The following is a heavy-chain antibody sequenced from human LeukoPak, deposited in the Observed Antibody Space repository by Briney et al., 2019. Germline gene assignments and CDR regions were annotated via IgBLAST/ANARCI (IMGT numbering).Heavy chain of an antibody. CDR3: ARNITSLIPAGYFDY. Sequence: PSETLSLTCTVSRGSLGSGRYYWAWIRQPPGKGLEWIGSIYNSWSTSYNPSLKSRVAMSVDTSKNQFSLRLSSVTAADTAVYYCARNITSLIPAGYFDYWGQGTLVAVSS. V-gene: IGHV4-39*01. CDR2: IYNSWST. D-gene: IGHD2-2*01. CDR1: RGSLGSGRYY. J-gene: IGHJ4*02.